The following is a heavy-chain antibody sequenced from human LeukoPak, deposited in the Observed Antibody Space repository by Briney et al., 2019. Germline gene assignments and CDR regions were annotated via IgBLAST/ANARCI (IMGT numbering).Heavy chain of an antibody. CDR3: ARGRDDSSSSTWEY. CDR1: GFTFTKYW. CDR2: INTDGSRT. Sequence: GGSLRLSCAASGFTFTKYWMNWVRQAPGKGLVWVSRINTDGSRTQDADSVKGRFTISRDNAKNTLYLQMSSLRAEDTAVYFCARGRDDSSSSTWEYWGQGTLVTVSS. D-gene: IGHD3-22*01. J-gene: IGHJ4*02. V-gene: IGHV3-74*01.